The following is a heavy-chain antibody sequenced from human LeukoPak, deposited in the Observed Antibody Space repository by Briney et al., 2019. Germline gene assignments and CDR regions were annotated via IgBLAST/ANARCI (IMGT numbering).Heavy chain of an antibody. V-gene: IGHV4-34*01. CDR3: ARAHYYGSGSYYNRLSMDFDY. J-gene: IGHJ4*02. D-gene: IGHD3-10*01. CDR2: INHRVST. CDR1: GGSFSGYY. Sequence: SETLSLTCAVYGGSFSGYYWSWIRQPPGKGLEWIGEINHRVSTNYNPSLKRRVTISVDPSKNQFSLKLSSVTAADTAVYYCARAHYYGSGSYYNRLSMDFDYWGQGTLVTVSS.